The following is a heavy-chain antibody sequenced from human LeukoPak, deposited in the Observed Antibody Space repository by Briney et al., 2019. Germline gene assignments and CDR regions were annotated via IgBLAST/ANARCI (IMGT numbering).Heavy chain of an antibody. J-gene: IGHJ4*02. V-gene: IGHV4-4*07. Sequence: SETLSLTCTLSVGSISIYYGSWLPHPAGRRVEWLARISISSSTNYYSSLKSRVTMSVDTSKNQFSLKLSSVTAADTAVYYCARDQGRGTPDYFDYWGQGTLVTVSS. CDR1: VGSISIYY. D-gene: IGHD1-1*01. CDR3: ARDQGRGTPDYFDY. CDR2: ISISSST.